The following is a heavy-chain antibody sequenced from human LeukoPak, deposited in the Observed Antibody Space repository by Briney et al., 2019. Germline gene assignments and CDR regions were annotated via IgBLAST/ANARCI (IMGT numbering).Heavy chain of an antibody. Sequence: GEPLKISCKGSGYSFTTYWIGWVRQMPGKGLEWMGIIYPGDSDTRYSPSFQGQVTISADKSLSTAYLQWSSLKASDSAVYYCARHTSGWPLDYWGQGTLVTVSS. CDR2: IYPGDSDT. CDR1: GYSFTTYW. CDR3: ARHTSGWPLDY. D-gene: IGHD2-2*01. V-gene: IGHV5-51*01. J-gene: IGHJ4*02.